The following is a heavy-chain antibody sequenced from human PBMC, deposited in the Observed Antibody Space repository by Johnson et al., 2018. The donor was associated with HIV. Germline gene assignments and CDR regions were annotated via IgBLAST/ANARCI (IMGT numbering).Heavy chain of an antibody. Sequence: QVQLVESGGGVVQPGRSLRLSCAASGCNLSSYAMHWVRQAPGKGLEWVAVISYDGSNKYYADSVKGRFTISRDNSKNTLYLQMNSLRAEDTAVYYCAREWGAFDIWGQGTMVTVSS. D-gene: IGHD1-26*01. V-gene: IGHV3-30-3*01. CDR1: GCNLSSYA. CDR2: ISYDGSNK. J-gene: IGHJ3*02. CDR3: AREWGAFDI.